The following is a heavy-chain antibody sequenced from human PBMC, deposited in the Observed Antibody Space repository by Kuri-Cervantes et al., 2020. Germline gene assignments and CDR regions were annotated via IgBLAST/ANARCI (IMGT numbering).Heavy chain of an antibody. CDR1: GYTFTSYA. D-gene: IGHD6-19*01. CDR3: ARDAVAGTGGPNAFDI. CDR2: INAGNGNT. Sequence: ASVKVSCKASGYTFTSYAMHWVRQAPGQRLEWMGWINAGNGNTKYSQKFQGRVTITRDTSASTAYMELRSLRSDDTAVYYCARDAVAGTGGPNAFDIWGQGTMVTVSS. J-gene: IGHJ3*02. V-gene: IGHV1-3*01.